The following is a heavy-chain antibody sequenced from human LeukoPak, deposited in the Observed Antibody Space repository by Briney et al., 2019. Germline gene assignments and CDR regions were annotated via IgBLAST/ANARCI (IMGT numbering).Heavy chain of an antibody. CDR1: EFTFSRHR. CDR3: ARLRVTSNYYMDV. V-gene: IGHV3-7*01. CDR2: IKLDGSEK. J-gene: IGHJ6*03. D-gene: IGHD4-17*01. Sequence: GGSLRLSCAASEFTFSRHRMTGVRQAPGKGLEWVANIKLDGSEKNYVDSVKGRFTISRDNAKNSLYLQMDSLRAEDTAVYYCARLRVTSNYYMDVWGKGTTVTVS.